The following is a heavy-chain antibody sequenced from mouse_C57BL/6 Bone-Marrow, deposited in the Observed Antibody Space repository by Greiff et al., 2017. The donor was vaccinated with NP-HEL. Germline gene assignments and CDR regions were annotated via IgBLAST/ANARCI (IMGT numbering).Heavy chain of an antibody. D-gene: IGHD1-1*01. V-gene: IGHV1-15*01. CDR1: GYTFTDYE. CDR3: TRIYYYGSVDY. CDR2: IDPETGGT. J-gene: IGHJ2*01. Sequence: VQLQQSGAELVRPGASVTLSCKASGYTFTDYEMHWVKQTPVHGLEWIGTIDPETGGTAYNQKFKGKAILTVDKSSSTAYMELRSLTSEDSAVYYCTRIYYYGSVDYWGQGTTLTVSS.